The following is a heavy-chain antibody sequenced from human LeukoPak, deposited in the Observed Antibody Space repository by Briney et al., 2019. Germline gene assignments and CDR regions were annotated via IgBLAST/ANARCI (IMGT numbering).Heavy chain of an antibody. V-gene: IGHV7-4-1*02. D-gene: IGHD6-19*01. CDR1: GYTFATYA. Sequence: ASVRVSCKASGYTFATYAMNWVRQAPGQGLEWMGWINTNTGNPTYAQGFTGRFVFSLDTSVSTAYLQISSLKAEDTAVYYCARNYKQWLGWYYFDYWGQGTLVTVSS. J-gene: IGHJ4*02. CDR3: ARNYKQWLGWYYFDY. CDR2: INTNTGNP.